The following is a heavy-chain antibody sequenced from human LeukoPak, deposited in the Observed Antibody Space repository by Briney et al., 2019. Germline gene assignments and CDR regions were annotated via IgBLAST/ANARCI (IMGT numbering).Heavy chain of an antibody. J-gene: IGHJ6*03. D-gene: IGHD5-12*01. Sequence: PGGSLRLSCAASGFTLSSYSMNWVRQAPGKGLEWVSSISSSSSYIYYADSVKGRFTISRDNAKNSLYLQMNSLRAEDTAVYYCARDLVVATGVDYYYYMDVWGKGTTVTVSS. CDR1: GFTLSSYS. V-gene: IGHV3-21*01. CDR2: ISSSSSYI. CDR3: ARDLVVATGVDYYYYMDV.